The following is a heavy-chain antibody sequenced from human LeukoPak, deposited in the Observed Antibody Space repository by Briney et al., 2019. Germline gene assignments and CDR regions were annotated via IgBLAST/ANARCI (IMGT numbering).Heavy chain of an antibody. CDR2: IIPIFGTA. CDR1: GGTFSSYA. Sequence: GASVKVSCKASGGTFSSYAISWVRQAPGQGLEWMGGIIPIFGTANYAQKFQGRVTITADESTSTVYMELSSLRSEDTAVYYCARSGKAAAGSLDYWGQGTLVTVSS. CDR3: ARSGKAAAGSLDY. J-gene: IGHJ4*02. D-gene: IGHD6-13*01. V-gene: IGHV1-69*13.